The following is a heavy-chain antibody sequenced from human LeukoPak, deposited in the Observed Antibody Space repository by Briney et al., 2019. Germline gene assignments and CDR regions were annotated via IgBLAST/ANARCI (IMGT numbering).Heavy chain of an antibody. V-gene: IGHV4-38-2*01. CDR3: ARGMGYCSGGSCYNDAFDI. D-gene: IGHD2-15*01. Sequence: LRLSCAASGFTFSDYYMSWIRQAPGKGLEWIGSTYHSGSTYYNPSLKSRVTISVDTSKNQFSLKLSSVTAADTAVYYCARGMGYCSGGSCYNDAFDIWGQGTMVTVSS. CDR1: GFTFSDYY. J-gene: IGHJ3*02. CDR2: TYHSGST.